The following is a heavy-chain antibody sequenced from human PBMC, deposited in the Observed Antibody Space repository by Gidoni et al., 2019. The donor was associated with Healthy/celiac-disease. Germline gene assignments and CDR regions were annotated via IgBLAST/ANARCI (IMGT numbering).Heavy chain of an antibody. CDR2: IYTSGST. CDR3: ARDQSDGYIDAFDI. CDR1: GGSISSYY. Sequence: QVQLQESGPGLVKPSETLSLTCPVSGGSISSYYWSWIRQHAGKGLEWIGRIYTSGSTNYNPSLKSRVTMSVDTSKNQFSLKLSSVTAADTAVYYCARDQSDGYIDAFDIWGQGTMVTVSS. D-gene: IGHD6-13*01. V-gene: IGHV4-4*07. J-gene: IGHJ3*02.